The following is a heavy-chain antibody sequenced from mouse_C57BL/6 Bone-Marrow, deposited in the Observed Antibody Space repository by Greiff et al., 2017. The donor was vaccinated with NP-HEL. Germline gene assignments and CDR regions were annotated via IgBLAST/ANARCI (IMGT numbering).Heavy chain of an antibody. D-gene: IGHD3-1*01. J-gene: IGHJ4*01. CDR2: IYPGDGDT. CDR1: GYAFSSSW. CDR3: ERGTCYYAMDY. Sequence: QVQLQQSGPELVKPGASVKISCKASGYAFSSSWMNWVKQRPGKGLEWIGRIYPGDGDTNYNGKFKGKATLTADKSSSTAYMQLSRLTSEDTAVYFCERGTCYYAMDYWGQGTTVTVSS. V-gene: IGHV1-82*01.